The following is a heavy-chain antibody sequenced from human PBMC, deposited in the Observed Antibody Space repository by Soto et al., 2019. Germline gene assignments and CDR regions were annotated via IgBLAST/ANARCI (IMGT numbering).Heavy chain of an antibody. D-gene: IGHD3-10*01. CDR1: GFTFSDCW. J-gene: IGHJ4*02. Sequence: EVQLVESGGGLVQPGGSLRLSCAASGFTFSDCWMSWVRQAPGKGLECVANIKTDGSEKYYVDPVKGRFTISRDNAKNSLYLQMNSLRAEDTAVYYCASSMGRGGNDYWGQGTLVAVSS. V-gene: IGHV3-7*05. CDR2: IKTDGSEK. CDR3: ASSMGRGGNDY.